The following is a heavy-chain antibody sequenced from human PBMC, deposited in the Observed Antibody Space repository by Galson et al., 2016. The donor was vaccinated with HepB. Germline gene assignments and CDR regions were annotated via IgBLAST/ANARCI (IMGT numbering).Heavy chain of an antibody. CDR3: ARDSTLNY. CDR2: IWYDGSNE. Sequence: SLRLSCAASGFTFSSYDMHWVRQAPGKGLEWVAVIWYDGSNEYYADSVKGRFTISRDKSKNTLYLQMNSLRAEDTAVYYCARDSTLNYWGQGTLVTVSS. J-gene: IGHJ4*02. V-gene: IGHV3-33*08. CDR1: GFTFSSYD.